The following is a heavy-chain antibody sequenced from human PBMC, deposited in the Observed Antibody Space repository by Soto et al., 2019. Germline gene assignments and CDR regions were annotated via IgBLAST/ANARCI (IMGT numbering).Heavy chain of an antibody. J-gene: IGHJ4*02. V-gene: IGHV3-15*07. D-gene: IGHD3-22*01. Sequence: LLLSCAASGFTFSNAWMNWVRQAPGKGLEWVGRIKSKTDGGTTDYAAPVKGRFTISRDDSKNTLYLQMNSLKTEDTAVYYCTTDPVTMIVVVPSSGWGQGTLVTV. CDR3: TTDPVTMIVVVPSSG. CDR1: GFTFSNAW. CDR2: IKSKTDGGTT.